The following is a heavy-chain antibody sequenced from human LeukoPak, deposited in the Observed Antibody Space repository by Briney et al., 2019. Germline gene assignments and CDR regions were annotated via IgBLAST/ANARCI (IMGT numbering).Heavy chain of an antibody. V-gene: IGHV4-61*02. CDR1: GGSISSGSYY. CDR3: ARELRYFDRLGFDY. J-gene: IGHJ4*02. Sequence: SETLSLTCTVSGGSISSGSYYWSWIRQPAGKGLEWIGRIYTSGSTNYNPSLKSRATISVDTSKSQFSLKLSSVTAADTAVYYCARELRYFDRLGFDYWGQGTLVTVSS. CDR2: IYTSGST. D-gene: IGHD3-9*01.